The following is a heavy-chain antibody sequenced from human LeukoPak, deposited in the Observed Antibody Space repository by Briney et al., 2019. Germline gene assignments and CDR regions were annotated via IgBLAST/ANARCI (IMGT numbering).Heavy chain of an antibody. J-gene: IGHJ6*03. D-gene: IGHD3-10*01. CDR3: ARLSAYYYGSYFYYYMDV. CDR1: GFTFTTYW. V-gene: IGHV3-7*01. CDR2: IRQDESER. Sequence: GESLRLSCAASGFTFTTYWMSWVRQAPGKGPEWVANIRQDESERYFADSVKGRFTISRDNAKKSVYLHMSSLRAEDTALYYCARLSAYYYGSYFYYYMDVWGKGTTVTVSS.